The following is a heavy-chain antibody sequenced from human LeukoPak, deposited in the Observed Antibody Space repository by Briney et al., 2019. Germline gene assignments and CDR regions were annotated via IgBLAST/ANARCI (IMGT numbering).Heavy chain of an antibody. V-gene: IGHV3-74*01. J-gene: IGHJ6*02. Sequence: GGSLRLSCATSGFTFSSYWIHWVRQAPGKGLVWVSRINPDGSSTNYADSVKGRFTISRDNAKNTLYLQMNSLRAEDTAVYYCARDLLYQLLEIYGMDVWGQGTTVTVSS. D-gene: IGHD2-2*01. CDR3: ARDLLYQLLEIYGMDV. CDR2: INPDGSST. CDR1: GFTFSSYW.